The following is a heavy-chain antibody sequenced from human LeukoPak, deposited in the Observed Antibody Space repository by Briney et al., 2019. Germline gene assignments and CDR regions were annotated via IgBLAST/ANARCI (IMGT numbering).Heavy chain of an antibody. CDR3: ARHTMIRGLNYYYMDV. V-gene: IGHV4-39*01. J-gene: IGHJ6*03. CDR2: VYYSGTT. Sequence: SETLSLTCNVSGDFIRSSPYYWGWLRQPPGKGLEWIGSVYYSGTTHYSPSLKSRVTISVDTPKNYFSLKVNSVTAADTATYFCARHTMIRGLNYYYMDVWGKGTTVAVSS. CDR1: GDFIRSSPYY. D-gene: IGHD3-10*01.